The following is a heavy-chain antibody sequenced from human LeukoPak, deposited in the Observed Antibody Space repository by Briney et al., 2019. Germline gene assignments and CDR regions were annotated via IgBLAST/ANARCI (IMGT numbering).Heavy chain of an antibody. J-gene: IGHJ6*03. V-gene: IGHV1-18*01. CDR3: ARDYPYPSYYYYYYYMDV. CDR2: ISAYNGNT. CDR1: GYTFTSYG. Sequence: ASVKVSCKASGYTFTSYGISWVRQAPGQGLEWMGWISAYNGNTNYAQKLQGRVTMTTDTSTSTAYMELRSLRSDDTAVYYCARDYPYPSYYYYYYYMDVWGKGTTVTVSS.